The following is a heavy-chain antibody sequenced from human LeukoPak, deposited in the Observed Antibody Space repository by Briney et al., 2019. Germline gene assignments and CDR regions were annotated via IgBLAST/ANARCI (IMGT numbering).Heavy chain of an antibody. CDR3: AKGVRGSSGWYEAFDI. V-gene: IGHV3-23*01. Sequence: TGGSLRLSCAASGFTFSDYYMSWIRQAPGKGLEWVSAISGSGGSTYYADSVKGRFTISRDNSKNTLYLQMNSLRAEDTAVYHCAKGVRGSSGWYEAFDIWGQGTMVTVSS. J-gene: IGHJ3*02. CDR1: GFTFSDYY. D-gene: IGHD6-19*01. CDR2: ISGSGGST.